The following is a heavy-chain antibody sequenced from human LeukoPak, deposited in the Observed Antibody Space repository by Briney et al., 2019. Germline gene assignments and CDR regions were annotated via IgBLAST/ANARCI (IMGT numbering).Heavy chain of an antibody. Sequence: ETLSLTCTVSGGSISGQYWSWVRQAPGKGLEWVSAISGSGGSTYYADSVKGRFTISRDNSKNTLYLQMNSLRAEDTAVYYCAKDRELRYFDWLDYWGQGTLVTVSS. V-gene: IGHV3-23*01. CDR3: AKDRELRYFDWLDY. CDR2: ISGSGGST. CDR1: GGSISGQY. J-gene: IGHJ4*02. D-gene: IGHD3-9*01.